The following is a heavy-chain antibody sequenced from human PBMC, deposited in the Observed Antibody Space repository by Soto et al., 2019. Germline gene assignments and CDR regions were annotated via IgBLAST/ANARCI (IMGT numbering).Heavy chain of an antibody. CDR1: GFRFSSYA. D-gene: IGHD6-19*01. V-gene: IGHV3-30-3*01. CDR2: ISHDGINK. J-gene: IGHJ5*02. Sequence: QVRLVESGGGVVQPGRSLRLSCPASGFRFSSYAMYWFRQPPGKGLEWVAVISHDGINKHYADSVKGRVPVTRDNSNHAVDLQLNSMRGEDTAMYYRARDMYSSDYIVKGFEPWGEGTLVTVSS. CDR3: ARDMYSSDYIVKGFEP.